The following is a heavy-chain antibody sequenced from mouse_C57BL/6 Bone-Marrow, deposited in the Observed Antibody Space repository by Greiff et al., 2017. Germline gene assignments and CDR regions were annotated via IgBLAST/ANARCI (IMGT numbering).Heavy chain of an antibody. Sequence: VQLQQSGPVLVKPGASVKMSCKASGYTFTDYYMNWVKQSHGKSLEWIGVINPYNGGTSYNQKFKGKATLTVDKSSSTAYMELNSLTSEDSAVYYCARGPFYGSSYYARDYWGQGTSVTVSS. J-gene: IGHJ4*01. CDR2: INPYNGGT. D-gene: IGHD1-1*01. CDR3: ARGPFYGSSYYARDY. CDR1: GYTFTDYY. V-gene: IGHV1-19*01.